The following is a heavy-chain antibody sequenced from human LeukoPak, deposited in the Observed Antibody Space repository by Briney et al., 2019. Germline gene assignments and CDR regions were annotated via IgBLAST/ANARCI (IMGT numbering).Heavy chain of an antibody. Sequence: GGSLRLSCAVSGFSVSSYWMTWVRQAPGKGLEWVANIKQDGSEKNYVDSVKGRFTISRDNAENSLFLQMNSLRVEDTAVYYCAREWQGGIAAAGTRLEGDYWGQGTLVAVSS. CDR3: AREWQGGIAAAGTRLEGDY. CDR2: IKQDGSEK. J-gene: IGHJ4*02. CDR1: GFSVSSYW. V-gene: IGHV3-7*01. D-gene: IGHD6-13*01.